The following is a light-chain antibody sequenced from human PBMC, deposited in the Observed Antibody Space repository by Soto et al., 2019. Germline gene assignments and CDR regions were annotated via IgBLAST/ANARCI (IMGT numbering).Light chain of an antibody. CDR2: RAS. V-gene: IGKV3-20*01. Sequence: EIVLTQSPGTLSLSPGERATLSCRASQSVSSSNLDWYQQKPGQAPSLLIYRASSRATGIPDRFSGSGSGTDFTLTISRLEPEDFAVYYCQQYGSSPRTFGQGTKVDIK. J-gene: IGKJ1*01. CDR1: QSVSSSN. CDR3: QQYGSSPRT.